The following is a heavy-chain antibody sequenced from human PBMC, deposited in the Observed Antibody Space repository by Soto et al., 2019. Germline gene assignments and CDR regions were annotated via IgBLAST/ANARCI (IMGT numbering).Heavy chain of an antibody. Sequence: GASVKVSCKASGYTFTGYYMHWVRQAPGQGLEWMGWINPNSGGTNYAQKFQGLVTMTRDTSISTAYMELSRLRSDDTAVYYCARDADSSGYYYYFDYWGQGTLVTVSS. CDR3: ARDADSSGYYYYFDY. J-gene: IGHJ4*02. V-gene: IGHV1-2*04. CDR1: GYTFTGYY. D-gene: IGHD3-22*01. CDR2: INPNSGGT.